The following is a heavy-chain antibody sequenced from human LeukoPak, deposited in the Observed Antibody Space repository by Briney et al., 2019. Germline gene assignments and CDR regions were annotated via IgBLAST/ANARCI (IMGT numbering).Heavy chain of an antibody. Sequence: TGGSLRLSCAASGFTFSSYDMHWVRHATGKGLEWVSAIGTAGDTYYPGSVKGRFTISRENAKNSLYLQMNSLRAGDTAVYYCARGLVVPAAIGSNDAFDIWGQGTMVTVSS. J-gene: IGHJ3*02. CDR3: ARGLVVPAAIGSNDAFDI. CDR2: IGTAGDT. CDR1: GFTFSSYD. D-gene: IGHD2-2*01. V-gene: IGHV3-13*01.